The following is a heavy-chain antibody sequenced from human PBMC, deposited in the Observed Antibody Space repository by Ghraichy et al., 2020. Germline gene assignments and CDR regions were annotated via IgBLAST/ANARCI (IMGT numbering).Heavy chain of an antibody. D-gene: IGHD6-19*01. V-gene: IGHV3-30*09. Sequence: GESLNISCAASGFTFSTYAMHWVRQAPGKGLEWLAVISYDGSNINYADSVKGRFAISRDNSKTTLYLQMDRLRVEDTAVYYCARAQRVWTGSSSGWAGLVPFDIGGQGTMVTVSS. CDR3: ARAQRVWTGSSSGWAGLVPFDI. J-gene: IGHJ3*02. CDR1: GFTFSTYA. CDR2: ISYDGSNI.